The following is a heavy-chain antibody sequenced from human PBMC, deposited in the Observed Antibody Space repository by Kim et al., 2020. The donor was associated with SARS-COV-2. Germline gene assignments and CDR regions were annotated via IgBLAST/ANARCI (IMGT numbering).Heavy chain of an antibody. J-gene: IGHJ4*02. Sequence: ADSGKGRVTHSRGNSKNTLYLQMNSLRAEDTAVYYCAKGPYSSSWYADYWGQGTLVTVSS. V-gene: IGHV3-23*03. D-gene: IGHD6-13*01. CDR3: AKGPYSSSWYADY.